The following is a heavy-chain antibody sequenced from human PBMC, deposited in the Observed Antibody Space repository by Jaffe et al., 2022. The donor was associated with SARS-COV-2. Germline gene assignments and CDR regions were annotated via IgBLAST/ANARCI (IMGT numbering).Heavy chain of an antibody. CDR3: ARGVGYYDSSGYYSIVGYFDY. V-gene: IGHV1-3*01. J-gene: IGHJ4*02. D-gene: IGHD3-22*01. CDR2: INAGNGNT. CDR1: GYTFTSYA. Sequence: QVQLVQSGAEVKKPGASVKVSCKASGYTFTSYAMHWVRQAPGQRLEWMGWINAGNGNTKYSQKFQGRVTITRDTSASTAYMELSSLRSEDTAVYYCARGVGYYDSSGYYSIVGYFDYWGQGTLVTVSS.